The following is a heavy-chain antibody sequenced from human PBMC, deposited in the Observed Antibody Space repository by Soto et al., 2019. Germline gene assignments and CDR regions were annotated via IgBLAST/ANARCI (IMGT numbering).Heavy chain of an antibody. Sequence: GGSLRLSCAASGFNFRNYRMNWVRQAPGKGPEWVASIKQDGTEKYYVDSVEGRFTIFRDNAKNSLSLHMNSLRADDTAVYYCASDYSSGWYGAFDPWGQGTLVTVSS. CDR1: GFNFRNYR. D-gene: IGHD6-19*01. J-gene: IGHJ5*02. CDR3: ASDYSSGWYGAFDP. V-gene: IGHV3-7*03. CDR2: IKQDGTEK.